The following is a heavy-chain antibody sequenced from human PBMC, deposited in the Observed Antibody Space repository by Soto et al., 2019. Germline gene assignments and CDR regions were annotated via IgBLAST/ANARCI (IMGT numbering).Heavy chain of an antibody. V-gene: IGHV1-69*13. Sequence: SSVKVSCKASGGTFSSYAVSCVRQAPGQGLEWMGGIIPIFGTANYAQKFQGRVTITADESTSTAYMELSSLRSEDTAVYYCARDKGSSSSGYYYGMDVWGQGTTVTVSS. CDR3: ARDKGSSSSGYYYGMDV. J-gene: IGHJ6*02. CDR1: GGTFSSYA. D-gene: IGHD6-6*01. CDR2: IIPIFGTA.